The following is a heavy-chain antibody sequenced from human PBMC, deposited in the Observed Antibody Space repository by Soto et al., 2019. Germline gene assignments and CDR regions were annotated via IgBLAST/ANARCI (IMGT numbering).Heavy chain of an antibody. V-gene: IGHV4-61*01. Sequence: PSETLSLTCTVSGGSVSSGSYYWSWIRQPPGKGLEWIGYIYYSGSTNYNPSLKSRVTISVDTSKNQFSLKLSSVTAADTAVYYCATGTEGYCSGGSCYSYYFDYWGQGTLVTVSS. CDR3: ATGTEGYCSGGSCYSYYFDY. CDR2: IYYSGST. J-gene: IGHJ4*02. D-gene: IGHD2-15*01. CDR1: GGSVSSGSYY.